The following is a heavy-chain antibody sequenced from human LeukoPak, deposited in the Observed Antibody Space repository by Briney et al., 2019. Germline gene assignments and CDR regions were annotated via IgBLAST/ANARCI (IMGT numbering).Heavy chain of an antibody. Sequence: SETLSLTCTVSGGSISSYYWSWIRQPPGKGLKWIGYIYYSGSTNYNPSLKSRVTISVDTSKNQFSLKLSSVTAADTAVYYCARLARYFDWLVDYRGQGTLVTVSS. CDR1: GGSISSYY. J-gene: IGHJ4*02. CDR2: IYYSGST. D-gene: IGHD3-9*01. V-gene: IGHV4-59*08. CDR3: ARLARYFDWLVDY.